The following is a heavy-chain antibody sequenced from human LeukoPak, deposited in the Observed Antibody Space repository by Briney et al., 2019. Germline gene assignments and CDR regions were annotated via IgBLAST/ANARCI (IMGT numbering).Heavy chain of an antibody. Sequence: SETLSLTCTVSGGSISSSSYYWGWIRQPPGKGLEWIGSIYYSGSTYYNPSLKSRVTISVDTSKNQFSLKLSSVTAADTAVYYCARIGQRYMDVWGKGTTVTISS. CDR1: GGSISSSSYY. CDR2: IYYSGST. CDR3: ARIGQRYMDV. J-gene: IGHJ6*03. V-gene: IGHV4-39*07.